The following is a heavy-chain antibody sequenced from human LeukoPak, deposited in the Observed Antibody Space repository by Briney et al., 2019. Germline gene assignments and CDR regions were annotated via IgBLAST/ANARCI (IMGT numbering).Heavy chain of an antibody. D-gene: IGHD5-18*01. V-gene: IGHV4-38-2*02. CDR2: IHRGGST. CDR3: ARVYIYGRSYFDY. Sequence: SETLSLTCTVSGYSISSGFYWGWIRQPPGKGLEWIATIHRGGSTDYNPSLKSRVTISVDTSKNQFSLNLNSVTAADTAVYYCARVYIYGRSYFDYWGQGTLVTVSS. J-gene: IGHJ4*02. CDR1: GYSISSGFY.